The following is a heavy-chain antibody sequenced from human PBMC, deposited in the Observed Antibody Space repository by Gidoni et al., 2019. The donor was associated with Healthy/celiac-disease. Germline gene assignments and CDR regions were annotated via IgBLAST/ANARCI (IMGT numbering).Heavy chain of an antibody. V-gene: IGHV4-34*01. Sequence: QVQLQQWGAGLLKPSETLSLTCAVYGGSFSGYYWSWIRQPPGKGLEWIGEINHSGITNYNPSLKSRVTRSVDTSKNQFSLKLSSVTAADTAVYYCARRRPVVTAIATLIGAFDIWGQGTMVTVSS. D-gene: IGHD2-21*02. CDR2: INHSGIT. CDR3: ARRRPVVTAIATLIGAFDI. CDR1: GGSFSGYY. J-gene: IGHJ3*02.